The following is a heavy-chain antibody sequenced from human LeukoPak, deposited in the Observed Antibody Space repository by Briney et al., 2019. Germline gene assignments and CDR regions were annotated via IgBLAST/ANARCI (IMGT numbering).Heavy chain of an antibody. CDR1: GGTFSSYA. Sequence: ASVKVSCKASGGTFSSYAISWVRQAPGQGLEWMGWIIPILGIANYAQKFQGRVTITADKSTSTAYMELSSLRSEDTAVYYCARGGVYDSSGYMDYWGQGTLVTVSS. CDR2: IIPILGIA. CDR3: ARGGVYDSSGYMDY. J-gene: IGHJ4*02. D-gene: IGHD3-22*01. V-gene: IGHV1-69*10.